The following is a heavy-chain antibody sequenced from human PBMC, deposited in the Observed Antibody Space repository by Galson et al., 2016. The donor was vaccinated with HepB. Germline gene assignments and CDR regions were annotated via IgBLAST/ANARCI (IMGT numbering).Heavy chain of an antibody. CDR1: GYSFTGYY. D-gene: IGHD3-22*01. V-gene: IGHV1-2*06. CDR3: VKESSGYKPLHDAFDV. J-gene: IGHJ3*01. CDR2: INPNSGAT. Sequence: VKVSCKASGYSFTGYYMHWVRQAPGQGLEWVGRINPNSGATNYAQNFQGRVTMTRDTSISTAYMELTGLRSDDTAVYYCVKESSGYKPLHDAFDVWGRGTRVTISS.